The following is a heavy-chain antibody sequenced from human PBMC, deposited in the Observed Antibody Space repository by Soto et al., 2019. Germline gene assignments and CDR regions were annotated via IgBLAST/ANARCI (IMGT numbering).Heavy chain of an antibody. CDR1: GFTFSSYG. CDR2: ISYDGSNK. Sequence: QVQLVESGGGVVQPGRSLRLSCAASGFTFSSYGMHWVRQAPGKGLEWVAVISYDGSNKYYADSVKGRFTISRDNSKNXXYLQMNSLRAEDTAVYYCAKAPRGYSYGYGSDFDYWGQGTLVTVSS. V-gene: IGHV3-30*18. D-gene: IGHD5-18*01. CDR3: AKAPRGYSYGYGSDFDY. J-gene: IGHJ4*02.